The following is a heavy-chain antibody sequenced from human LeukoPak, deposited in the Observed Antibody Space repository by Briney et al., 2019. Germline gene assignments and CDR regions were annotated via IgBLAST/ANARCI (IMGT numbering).Heavy chain of an antibody. CDR3: ARLGFYPGY. J-gene: IGHJ4*02. CDR1: GFTFSSYS. V-gene: IGHV3-21*01. Sequence: GGSLRLSCAGFGFTFSSYSMNWVRQAPGKGLEWVSYISITSSFIYYADSMKGRFTISRDNAKNSLYLQMNSLRAEDTAVYYCARLGFYPGYWGQGTLVTVSS. D-gene: IGHD3-16*01. CDR2: ISITSSFI.